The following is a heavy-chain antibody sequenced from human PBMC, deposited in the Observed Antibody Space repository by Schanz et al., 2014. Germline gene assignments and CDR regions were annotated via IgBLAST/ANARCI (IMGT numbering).Heavy chain of an antibody. J-gene: IGHJ4*02. V-gene: IGHV3-48*04. CDR3: ARDYYDSSGYYYCDY. D-gene: IGHD3-22*01. CDR1: EFTFSNHA. Sequence: EVQLVESGGGLVQPRGSLRLSCAASEFTFSNHALSWVRQAPGKGLEWVSYISNSGTTIYYADSVKGRFTISRDNAKNSLYLQMNSLRSEDTAMYYCARDYYDSSGYYYCDYWGQGTLVTVSS. CDR2: ISNSGTTI.